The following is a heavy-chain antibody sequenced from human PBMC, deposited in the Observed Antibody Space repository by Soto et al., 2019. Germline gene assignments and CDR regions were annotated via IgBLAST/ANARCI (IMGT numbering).Heavy chain of an antibody. CDR1: GGSINNYY. CDR2: IFYLGNT. J-gene: IGHJ6*02. CDR3: TRHDVEPVIRHGMAV. V-gene: IGHV4-59*01. D-gene: IGHD1-26*01. Sequence: QVQLQESGPGLVKPSETLSLTCTVSGGSINNYYWSWIRQPPGKGLEWIGYIFYLGNTIYNPSLKSRVTMLVNTSKTQFSLELRYVTAADTAVYYCTRHDVEPVIRHGMAVCGQGTTVTVSS.